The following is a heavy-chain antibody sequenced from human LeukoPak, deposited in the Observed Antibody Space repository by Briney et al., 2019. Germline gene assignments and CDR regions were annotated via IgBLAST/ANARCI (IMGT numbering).Heavy chain of an antibody. D-gene: IGHD3-22*01. CDR1: GGTFSSYA. Sequence: ASVKVSCKASGGTFSSYAISWVRQAPGQGLEWMGGIIPIFGTANYAQEFQGRVTITADESTSTAYMELSSLRSEDTAVYYCARDPGDYYYDSSGYPRRAFDIWGQGTMVTVSS. CDR3: ARDPGDYYYDSSGYPRRAFDI. V-gene: IGHV1-69*13. CDR2: IIPIFGTA. J-gene: IGHJ3*02.